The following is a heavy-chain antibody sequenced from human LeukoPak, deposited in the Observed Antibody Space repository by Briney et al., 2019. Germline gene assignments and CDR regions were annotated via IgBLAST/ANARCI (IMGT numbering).Heavy chain of an antibody. Sequence: PGGSLRLSCAASGFTFSNAWMSWVRQAPGKGLEWVGRIKSKTDGGTTDYAAPVKGRFTISRDDSKNTLYLQMNSLKTEDTAVYYCTTAHLLPLLWFGEFPGDAFDIWGQGTMVTVSS. CDR3: TTAHLLPLLWFGEFPGDAFDI. CDR1: GFTFSNAW. V-gene: IGHV3-15*01. CDR2: IKSKTDGGTT. D-gene: IGHD3-10*01. J-gene: IGHJ3*02.